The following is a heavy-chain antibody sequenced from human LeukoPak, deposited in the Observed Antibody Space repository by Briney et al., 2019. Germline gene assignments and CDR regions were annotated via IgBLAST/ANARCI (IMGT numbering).Heavy chain of an antibody. CDR3: ARASHYSDTSGYFGYYYYMDV. CDR1: GGSISSDY. J-gene: IGHJ6*03. CDR2: IYYSGST. Sequence: TETLSLTCTVSGGSISSDYWSWIRQPPGKGLEWIGYIYYSGSTNYNPSLKSRVTISVDTSKKQFSLKLSSVTAADTAVYYCARASHYSDTSGYFGYYYYMDVWGKGTTVTVSS. D-gene: IGHD3-22*01. V-gene: IGHV4-59*01.